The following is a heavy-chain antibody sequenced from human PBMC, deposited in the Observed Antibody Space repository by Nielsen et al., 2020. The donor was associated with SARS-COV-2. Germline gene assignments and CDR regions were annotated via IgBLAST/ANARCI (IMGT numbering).Heavy chain of an antibody. CDR3: ARGSGSYYTSLGY. CDR2: IYSGGST. Sequence: GESLKISCAASGFTFSSYEMNWVRQAPGKGLEWVSVIYSGGSTYYADSVKGRFTISRHNSKNTLYLQMNSLRAEDTAVYYCARGSGSYYTSLGYWGQGTLVTVSS. D-gene: IGHD3-10*01. V-gene: IGHV3-53*04. J-gene: IGHJ4*02. CDR1: GFTFSSYE.